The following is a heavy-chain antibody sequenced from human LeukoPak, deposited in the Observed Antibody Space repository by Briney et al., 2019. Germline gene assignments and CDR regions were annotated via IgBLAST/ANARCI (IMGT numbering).Heavy chain of an antibody. Sequence: GGSLRLSCAASGFTVSSNYMSWVRQAPGKGLVWVSRINSDGSSTSYADSVKGRFTISRDNAKNTLYLQMNSLRAEDTAVYYCARGLRHGYFDYWGQGTLVTVSS. J-gene: IGHJ4*02. D-gene: IGHD3-3*01. V-gene: IGHV3-74*01. CDR1: GFTVSSNY. CDR2: INSDGSST. CDR3: ARGLRHGYFDY.